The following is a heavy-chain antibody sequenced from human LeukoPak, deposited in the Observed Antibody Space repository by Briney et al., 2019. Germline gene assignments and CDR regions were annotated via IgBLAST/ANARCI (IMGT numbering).Heavy chain of an antibody. J-gene: IGHJ6*03. Sequence: NPSETLSLTCTVSGGSIRSYSWSWIRQSPGKGLEWIVSISYSGSTDYNPSLNNRVTISVDRSKNNFSLRLTSVSAADTAVYYCARYSSSWFLTDYYYYMDIWGKGTTVIVSS. D-gene: IGHD6-13*01. CDR3: ARYSSSWFLTDYYYYMDI. V-gene: IGHV4-59*08. CDR1: GGSIRSYS. CDR2: ISYSGST.